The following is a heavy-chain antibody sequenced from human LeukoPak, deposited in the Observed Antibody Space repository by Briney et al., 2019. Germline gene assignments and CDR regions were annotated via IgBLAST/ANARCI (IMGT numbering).Heavy chain of an antibody. V-gene: IGHV3-23*01. CDR3: AKGGIAEAGTAGYYYYYYMDV. CDR1: GFTFSSYA. CDR2: ISGSGGST. J-gene: IGHJ6*03. D-gene: IGHD6-19*01. Sequence: PGGSLRLSCAASGFTFSSYAMSWVRQAPGKGLEWVSAISGSGGSTYYADSVKGRFTISRDNSKNTLYLQMNSLRAEDTAVYYCAKGGIAEAGTAGYYYYYYMDVWGKGTTVTISS.